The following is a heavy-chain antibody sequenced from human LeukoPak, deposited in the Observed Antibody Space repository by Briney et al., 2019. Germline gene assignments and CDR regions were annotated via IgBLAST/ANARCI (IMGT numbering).Heavy chain of an antibody. J-gene: IGHJ4*02. Sequence: ASLKVSCKASGYTFTGPYIHWMPQAPGQGLEWMGWINPNSGGTKYAQKFQGRVTVTRDTSTSTAYMELSGLRADDTAAYYCARVGYCTKGVCINFDLWGQGTLVTVSS. CDR1: GYTFTGPY. V-gene: IGHV1-2*02. D-gene: IGHD2-8*01. CDR3: ARVGYCTKGVCINFDL. CDR2: INPNSGGT.